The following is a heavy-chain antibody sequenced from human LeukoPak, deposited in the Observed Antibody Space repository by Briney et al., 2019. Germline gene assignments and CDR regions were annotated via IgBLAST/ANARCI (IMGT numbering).Heavy chain of an antibody. CDR1: GFTFSSYA. Sequence: GGSLRLSCVASGFTFSSYAMSWVRQSPGKGLEWVSGISGGSGNTEYADSVKGRFAISRDNSKSTLYLQMNSLRAEDTAVYYCAKFYDILTGYFDYWGQGTLVTVSS. V-gene: IGHV3-23*01. D-gene: IGHD3-9*01. CDR3: AKFYDILTGYFDY. J-gene: IGHJ4*02. CDR2: ISGGSGNT.